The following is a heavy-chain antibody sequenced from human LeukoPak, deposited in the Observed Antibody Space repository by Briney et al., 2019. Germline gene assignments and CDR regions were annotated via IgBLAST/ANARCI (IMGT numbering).Heavy chain of an antibody. Sequence: SETLSLTCTVSGGSISSSSYYWGWIRQPPGKGLEWIGSIYYSGSTYYNPSLKSRLTVSVDTSKNQFSLKLSSVTAADTAVYYCVRQEDSGWYRIEYWGQGTLVTVSS. CDR3: VRQEDSGWYRIEY. D-gene: IGHD6-19*01. CDR1: GGSISSSSYY. CDR2: IYYSGST. V-gene: IGHV4-39*01. J-gene: IGHJ4*02.